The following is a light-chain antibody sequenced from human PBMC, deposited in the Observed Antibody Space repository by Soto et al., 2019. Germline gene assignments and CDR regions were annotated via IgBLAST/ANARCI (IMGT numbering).Light chain of an antibody. J-gene: IGLJ1*01. CDR3: SSYTSSNTLV. CDR2: EVS. Sequence: QSVLTQPASVSASPGQSITLSCTGTSSDVGGYKYVSWYQQHPGKAPQFMIYEVSNRPSGVSNRFSGSKSGNTASLTISALQAEDEADYYCSSYTSSNTLVFGTGTKVTVL. V-gene: IGLV2-14*01. CDR1: SSDVGGYKY.